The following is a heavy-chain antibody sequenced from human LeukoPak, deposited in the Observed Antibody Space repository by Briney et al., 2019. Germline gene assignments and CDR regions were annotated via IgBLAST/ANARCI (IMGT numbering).Heavy chain of an antibody. V-gene: IGHV4-59*01. CDR2: IYYSGST. CDR1: GGSISSYY. CDR3: ARAKLGIGGYYFDY. Sequence: PSETLSLTCSVSGGSISSYYWSWIRQPPGKGLEWIGYIYYSGSTNYNPSLKSRVTISVDTSKNRFSLRLSSVTAADTAVYYCARAKLGIGGYYFDYWGQGTLVTVSS. D-gene: IGHD7-27*01. J-gene: IGHJ4*02.